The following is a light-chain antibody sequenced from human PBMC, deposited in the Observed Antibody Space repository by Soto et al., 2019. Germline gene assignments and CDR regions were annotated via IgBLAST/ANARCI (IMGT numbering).Light chain of an antibody. Sequence: DIQMTQSPSFLSASAGDRVTIFCRASQSISNFLHWYQQKPGKAPKLLIYAESKLESGVPSRYWGSGSGKDFTLTTSSQQLQAFATYYCQQSYRNHRTFGIGTRVEIK. CDR1: QSISNF. J-gene: IGKJ1*01. CDR2: AES. CDR3: QQSYRNHRT. V-gene: IGKV1-39*01.